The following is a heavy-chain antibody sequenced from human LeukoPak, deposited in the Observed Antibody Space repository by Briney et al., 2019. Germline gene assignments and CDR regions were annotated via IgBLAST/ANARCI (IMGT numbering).Heavy chain of an antibody. D-gene: IGHD2-21*01. V-gene: IGHV3-48*04. CDR1: GFTFSSYS. Sequence: GGSLRLSCAASGFTFSSYSMNWVRQAPGKGLEWVSYISSSSSTIYYADSVKGRFTISRDNAKNSLYLQMNSLRAEDTAVYYCARRMLWWGVGYYYGMDVWGQGTSVTVSS. CDR2: ISSSSSTI. J-gene: IGHJ6*02. CDR3: ARRMLWWGVGYYYGMDV.